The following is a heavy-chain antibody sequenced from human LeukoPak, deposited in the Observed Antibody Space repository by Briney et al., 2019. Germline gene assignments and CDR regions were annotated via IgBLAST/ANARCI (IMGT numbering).Heavy chain of an antibody. J-gene: IGHJ4*02. CDR2: INPNSGGT. D-gene: IGHD5-12*01. CDR1: GYTFTGYY. CDR3: ARLEWLRYRYYFDY. Sequence: ASVKVSCKASGYTFTGYYMHWVRQAPGQGLEWMGLINPNSGGTNYAQKFQGRVTMTRDTSISTAYMELSRLRSDDTAVYYCARLEWLRYRYYFDYWGQGTLVTVSS. V-gene: IGHV1-2*02.